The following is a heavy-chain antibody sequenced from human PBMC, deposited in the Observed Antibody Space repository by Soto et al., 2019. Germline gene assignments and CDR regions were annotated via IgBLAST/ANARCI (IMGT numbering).Heavy chain of an antibody. CDR2: IKPDESEK. CDR1: GFTFSDSW. Sequence: PGGSLRLSCTAPGFTFSDSWMTWVRQAPGKGLEWVARIKPDESEKKYADSVKGRFSISRDNAKNSMYLQMDSLRGEDTAVYYCVRGGSNYASWGQGXLVTVSS. D-gene: IGHD4-4*01. CDR3: VRGGSNYAS. J-gene: IGHJ5*02. V-gene: IGHV3-7*01.